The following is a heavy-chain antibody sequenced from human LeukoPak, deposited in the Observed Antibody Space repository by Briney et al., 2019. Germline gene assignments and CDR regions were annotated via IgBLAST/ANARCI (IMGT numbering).Heavy chain of an antibody. Sequence: SETLSLTCTISDDSISGYYWSWIRQPAGKGLEWIGRIYTSGSTIYNPSLKSRVTMSVDTSKNQISLKLSSVTAADTAVYYCARGRDVDYWGQGTLVTVSS. V-gene: IGHV4-4*07. CDR2: IYTSGST. CDR3: ARGRDVDY. J-gene: IGHJ4*02. CDR1: DDSISGYY.